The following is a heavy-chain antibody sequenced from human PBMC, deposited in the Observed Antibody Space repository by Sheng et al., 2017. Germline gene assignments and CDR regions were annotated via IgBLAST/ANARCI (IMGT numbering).Heavy chain of an antibody. CDR1: GYSISSGYY. J-gene: IGHJ6*02. D-gene: IGHD5-12*01. CDR3: ARDRIVATITAYYYGMDV. V-gene: IGHV4-38-2*02. CDR2: IYHSGST. Sequence: QVQLQESGPGLVKPSETLSLTCAVSGYSISSGYYWGWIRQPPGKGLEWIGSIYHSGSTYYNPSLKSRVTISVDTSKNQFSLKLSSVTAADTAVYYCARDRIVATITAYYYGMDVWGQGTTVTASS.